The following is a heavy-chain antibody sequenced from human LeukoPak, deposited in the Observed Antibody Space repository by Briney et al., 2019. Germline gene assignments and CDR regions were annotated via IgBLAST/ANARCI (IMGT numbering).Heavy chain of an antibody. J-gene: IGHJ5*02. CDR3: VRDSAHTVVVPAVIAPGLDNWFDP. V-gene: IGHV3-11*05. D-gene: IGHD2-2*01. CDR1: GFPFSDYY. CDR2: ISGSGSNT. Sequence: GGSLRLSCAASGFPFSDYYMSWTRPAPGKGLEWVSFISGSGSNTKCANSVKGRFTITRDNAENSLFLQMNSLRVEDTAVYYCVRDSAHTVVVPAVIAPGLDNWFDPWGQGTLVTVSS.